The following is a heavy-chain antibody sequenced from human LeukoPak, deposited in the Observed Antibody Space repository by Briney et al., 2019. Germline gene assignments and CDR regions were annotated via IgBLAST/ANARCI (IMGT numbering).Heavy chain of an antibody. V-gene: IGHV4-59*08. D-gene: IGHD6-19*01. J-gene: IGHJ4*02. Sequence: SETLSLTCTVSGGSMSPYHWGWIRQPPGKGLEWTGYIYYSGSTNYNPSLKSRVTISVDTSKNQFSLKLSSVTAADTAIYYGARAVSGRFDCWGQGTLVTVSS. CDR3: ARAVSGRFDC. CDR2: IYYSGST. CDR1: GGSMSPYH.